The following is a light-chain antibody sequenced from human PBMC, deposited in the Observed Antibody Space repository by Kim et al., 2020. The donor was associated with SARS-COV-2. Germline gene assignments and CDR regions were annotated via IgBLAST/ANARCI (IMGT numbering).Light chain of an antibody. CDR1: SSNNGKNY. J-gene: IGLJ2*01. CDR3: ATWDSSLSAVV. Sequence: GQKATIYCSGSSSNNGKNYLSWYQNFPGTAPKLLIYNYSERPSGIPDRFSGSKSGTSATLGITGLQTGDEADYYCATWDSSLSAVVFGGGTQLTVL. V-gene: IGLV1-51*01. CDR2: NYS.